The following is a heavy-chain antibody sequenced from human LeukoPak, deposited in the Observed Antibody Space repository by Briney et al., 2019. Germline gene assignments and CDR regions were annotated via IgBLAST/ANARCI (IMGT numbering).Heavy chain of an antibody. J-gene: IGHJ6*02. D-gene: IGHD3-22*01. CDR3: TKDLSSQWFTDIRHYGMDV. CDR1: GFTFDDYA. V-gene: IGHV3-9*01. CDR2: VSGNSGSI. Sequence: GGSLRLSCAASGFTFDDYAMHWVRQAPGKGLEWVSGVSGNSGSIGYADSVKGRFTISRDNARNSLYLQMDSLRTEDTALYYCTKDLSSQWFTDIRHYGMDVWGQGTTVTVSS.